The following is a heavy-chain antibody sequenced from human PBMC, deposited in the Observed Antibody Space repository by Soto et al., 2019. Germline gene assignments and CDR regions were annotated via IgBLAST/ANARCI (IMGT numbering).Heavy chain of an antibody. Sequence: PGGSLRLSCAASGFTFSNFAMYWARQAPGKGLEWVTVISYDGSHKYYADSVKGRFTISRDNSKNTLYLQMNNLRAEDSAVYFCARDYSYQRAMDVWGQGTTVTVSS. CDR2: ISYDGSHK. V-gene: IGHV3-30-3*01. CDR1: GFTFSNFA. D-gene: IGHD2-15*01. CDR3: ARDYSYQRAMDV. J-gene: IGHJ6*02.